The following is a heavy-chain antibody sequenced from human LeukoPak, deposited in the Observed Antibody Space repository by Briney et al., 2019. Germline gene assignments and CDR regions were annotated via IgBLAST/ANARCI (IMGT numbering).Heavy chain of an antibody. Sequence: PGXSLXLSCAASGFTFSSYAMSWVRQAPGKGLEWVSAISGSGGSTYYADSVKGRFTISRDNSKNTLYLQMNSLRAEDTAVYYCAKSISGVYGSGSWTFDYWGQGTLVTVSS. CDR2: ISGSGGST. CDR3: AKSISGVYGSGSWTFDY. D-gene: IGHD3-10*01. CDR1: GFTFSSYA. V-gene: IGHV3-23*01. J-gene: IGHJ4*02.